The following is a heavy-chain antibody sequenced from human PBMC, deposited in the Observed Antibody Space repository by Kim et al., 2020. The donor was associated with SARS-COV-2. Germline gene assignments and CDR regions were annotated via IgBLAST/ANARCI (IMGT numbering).Heavy chain of an antibody. CDR2: LFSDRRT. V-gene: IGHV3-53*01. J-gene: IGHJ5*02. CDR3: ARHDWFDP. CDR1: GFTVSADH. Sequence: GGSLRLSCAASGFTVSADHMSWVRQAPGKGLEWVSRLFSDRRTFYADSVKGRFTISRDDSRNTVYLEMNSLRPEDTAAYYFARHDWFDPWGHGTTVTFS.